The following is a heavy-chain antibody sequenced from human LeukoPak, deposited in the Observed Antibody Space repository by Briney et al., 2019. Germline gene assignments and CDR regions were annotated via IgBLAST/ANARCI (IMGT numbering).Heavy chain of an antibody. CDR3: AREGSEVRGVILNYYFDY. D-gene: IGHD3-10*01. J-gene: IGHJ4*02. Sequence: SETLSLTCNVAGVSISSYYWSWIRQPPGKGLEWIGYIYYSGSTNSNSSLKSRVTTSVDTSKNQFSLKLSSVTAADTAVYYCAREGSEVRGVILNYYFDYWGQGTLVTVSS. CDR1: GVSISSYY. V-gene: IGHV4-59*01. CDR2: IYYSGST.